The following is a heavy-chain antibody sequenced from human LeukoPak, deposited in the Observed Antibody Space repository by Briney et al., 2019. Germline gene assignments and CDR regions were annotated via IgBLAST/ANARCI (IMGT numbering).Heavy chain of an antibody. CDR1: GFTFSNYA. CDR2: ILPGGDTT. Sequence: GGSLRLSCAGSGFTFSNYAMNWVRQPPGRGLEWVSSILPGGDTTKYADSVKGRFTISRDDSKSTLFLQMDSLRAEDTAVYYCAKDRYYDILTGYPSDAFDIWGQGTMVTVSS. CDR3: AKDRYYDILTGYPSDAFDI. V-gene: IGHV3-23*01. J-gene: IGHJ3*02. D-gene: IGHD3-9*01.